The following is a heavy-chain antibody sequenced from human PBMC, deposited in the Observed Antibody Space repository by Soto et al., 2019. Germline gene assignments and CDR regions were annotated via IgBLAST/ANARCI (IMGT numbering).Heavy chain of an antibody. CDR2: ISHSGTT. Sequence: SETLSLTCTVSGDSIGSSSSYWAWIRQPPGKGLEWIAIISHSGTTYYTPPLKSRLTISMDTSKNQFSLNLASVTAADTAVYYCARRNYPYYFDYGGQGTLVTVSS. J-gene: IGHJ4*02. CDR3: ARRNYPYYFDY. V-gene: IGHV4-39*01. D-gene: IGHD3-10*01. CDR1: GDSIGSSSSY.